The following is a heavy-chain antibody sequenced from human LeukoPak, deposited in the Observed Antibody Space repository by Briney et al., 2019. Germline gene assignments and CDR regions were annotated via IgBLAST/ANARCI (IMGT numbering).Heavy chain of an antibody. V-gene: IGHV1-2*02. CDR3: ALGVEWFGEFDY. D-gene: IGHD3-10*01. J-gene: IGHJ4*02. CDR1: GYTFTGYY. CDR2: INPNSGGT. Sequence: ASVKVSCKASGYTFTGYYMHWVRQAPGQGLEWMEWINPNSGGTNYAQKFQGRVTMTRDTSISTAYMELSRLRSDDTAVYYCALGVEWFGEFDYWGQGTLVTVSS.